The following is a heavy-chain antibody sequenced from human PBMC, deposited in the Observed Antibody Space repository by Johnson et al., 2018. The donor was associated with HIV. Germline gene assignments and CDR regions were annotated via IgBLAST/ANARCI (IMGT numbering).Heavy chain of an antibody. CDR3: AKDEGYDSSGYDAFDI. D-gene: IGHD3-22*01. Sequence: VQLVESGGGVVRPGGSLRLSCAASGFTFDDYGMSWVRQGPGKRLEWVSGIKWSGGSTGYADSVKARFMISRDNAKNSLYLQMNSLRAEDTAVYYCAKDEGYDSSGYDAFDIWGQGTIVTVSS. CDR1: GFTFDDYG. V-gene: IGHV3-20*04. CDR2: IKWSGGST. J-gene: IGHJ3*02.